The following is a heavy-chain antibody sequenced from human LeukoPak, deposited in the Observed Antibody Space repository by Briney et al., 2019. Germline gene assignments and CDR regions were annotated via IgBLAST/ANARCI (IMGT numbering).Heavy chain of an antibody. CDR3: AKRPYEPYYFDF. V-gene: IGHV3-23*01. J-gene: IGHJ4*02. CDR2: ISAGGGGT. D-gene: IGHD3-16*01. Sequence: GGSLRLSGAASGFTFSSYAVTWVRQSPGKGLEWVSTISAGGGGTNYADSVKGRFTISRDNSKNTLYLQMNSLRAEDTAVYYCAKRPYEPYYFDFWGQGTLVTVSS. CDR1: GFTFSSYA.